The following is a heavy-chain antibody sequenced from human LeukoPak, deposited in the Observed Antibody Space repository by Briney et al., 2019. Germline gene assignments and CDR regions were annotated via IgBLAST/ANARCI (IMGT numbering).Heavy chain of an antibody. Sequence: ASVKVSCKVSGYTLTELSMHWVRQAPGKGLEWMGGFDPEDGETIYAQKFQGRVTMTEDTSTDTAYMELSSLRSEDTAVYYCATVTQTNSGYDPSDYWGQGTLVTVSS. V-gene: IGHV1-24*01. CDR3: ATVTQTNSGYDPSDY. D-gene: IGHD5-12*01. J-gene: IGHJ4*02. CDR1: GYTLTELS. CDR2: FDPEDGET.